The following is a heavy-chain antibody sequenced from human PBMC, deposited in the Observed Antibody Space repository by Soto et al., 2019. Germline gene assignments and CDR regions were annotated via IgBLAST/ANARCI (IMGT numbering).Heavy chain of an antibody. J-gene: IGHJ4*02. CDR2: VYYSGST. CDR3: ARHRGPTGPNY. D-gene: IGHD3-10*01. Sequence: SETLSLTCTVSGDSISSSNYHWGWIRQPPGKGLEWIGSVYYSGSTYYNPSLKSRVTISIDASKNQFSLNLNSVTATDTAVYYCARHRGPTGPNYWGQGTQVTVPQ. V-gene: IGHV4-39*01. CDR1: GDSISSSNYH.